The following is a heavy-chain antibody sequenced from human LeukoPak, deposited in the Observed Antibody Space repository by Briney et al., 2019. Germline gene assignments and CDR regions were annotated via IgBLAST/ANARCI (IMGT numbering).Heavy chain of an antibody. D-gene: IGHD4/OR15-4a*01. J-gene: IGHJ3*01. CDR1: GITFSSFA. Sequence: GGSLRLSCAASGITFSSFAMNWVRQAPGKGPQLVSTVRGIRGNTYYADSVRGRFTISRDTSKNTLYLQMNSLGAEDTAVYYCGKDGDNFGDPDVFDVWGRGTMVTVSS. CDR3: GKDGDNFGDPDVFDV. CDR2: VRGIRGNT. V-gene: IGHV3-23*01.